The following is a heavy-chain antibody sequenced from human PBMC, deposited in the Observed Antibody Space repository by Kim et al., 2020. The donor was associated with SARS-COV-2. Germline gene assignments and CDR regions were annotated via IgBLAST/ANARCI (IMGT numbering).Heavy chain of an antibody. V-gene: IGHV3-9*01. CDR3: AKGSGGSWDYYYGMDV. Sequence: GGSLRLSCAASGFTFDDYAMHWVRQAPGKGLEWVSGISWNSGSIGYADSVKGRFTISRDNAKNSLCLQMNSLRAEDTALYYCAKGSGGSWDYYYGMDVWGQGTTVTVSS. D-gene: IGHD2-15*01. J-gene: IGHJ6*02. CDR2: ISWNSGSI. CDR1: GFTFDDYA.